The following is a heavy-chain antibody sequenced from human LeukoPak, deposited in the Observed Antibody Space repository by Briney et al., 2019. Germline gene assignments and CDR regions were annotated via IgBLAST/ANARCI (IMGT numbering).Heavy chain of an antibody. CDR2: IIPIFGTA. CDR3: ARVAATPRFSDFDY. D-gene: IGHD2-15*01. CDR1: GGTFSSYA. V-gene: IGHV1-69*01. Sequence: ASVNVSCKASGGTFSSYAISWVRQAPGQGLEWMGGIIPIFGTANYAQKFQGRVTITADESTSTAYMELSSLRSEDTAVYYCARVAATPRFSDFDYWGQGTLVTVSS. J-gene: IGHJ4*02.